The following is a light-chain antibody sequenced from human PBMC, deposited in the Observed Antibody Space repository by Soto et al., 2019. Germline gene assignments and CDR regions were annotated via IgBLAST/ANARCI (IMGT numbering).Light chain of an antibody. V-gene: IGKV3-15*01. Sequence: EIVMTQSPATLSVSPGERATHSCRASQRIDTSLAWYQQRPGQAPRLLLYNAATRATGIPARFSGRGFGTEFTLTISTLQSEDFALYYCQQYYKWPPFTFGPGTKVDI. CDR2: NAA. J-gene: IGKJ3*01. CDR3: QQYYKWPPFT. CDR1: QRIDTS.